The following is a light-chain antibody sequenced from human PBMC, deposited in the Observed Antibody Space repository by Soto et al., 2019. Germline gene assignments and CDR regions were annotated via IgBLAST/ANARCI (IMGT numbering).Light chain of an antibody. Sequence: EVVMTQTPLSLPVTLGQPSAISCVSSQSLLHSDGNTYLNWLQQRPGQSPRRLIYKVSNRDSGVPDRFSGSGSGTDFTLTISRVEAEDIGIYYCVQGTHWPRAFGQGTKVDIK. V-gene: IGKV2-30*02. CDR2: KVS. J-gene: IGKJ1*01. CDR3: VQGTHWPRA. CDR1: QSLLHSDGNTY.